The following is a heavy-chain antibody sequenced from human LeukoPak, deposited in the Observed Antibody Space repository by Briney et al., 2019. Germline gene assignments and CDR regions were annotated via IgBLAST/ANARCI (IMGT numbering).Heavy chain of an antibody. V-gene: IGHV5-51*01. CDR1: GYSFTSYW. CDR3: ARSLTYYDILTGYYNNYYYYGMDV. CDR2: IYPGDSDT. Sequence: GESLKISCKGSGYSFTSYWIGWVRQMPGKGLEWVGIIYPGDSDTRYSPSFQGQVTISADKSISTAYLQWSSLKASDTAMYYCARSLTYYDILTGYYNNYYYYGMDVWGQGTTVTVSS. J-gene: IGHJ6*02. D-gene: IGHD3-9*01.